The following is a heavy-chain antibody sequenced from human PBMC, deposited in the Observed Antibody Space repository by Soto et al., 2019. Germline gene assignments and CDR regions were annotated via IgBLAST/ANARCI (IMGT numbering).Heavy chain of an antibody. CDR1: GFTFSDYY. J-gene: IGHJ5*02. V-gene: IGHV3-11*05. D-gene: IGHD3-10*01. CDR2: ISTSSIYT. Sequence: QVQLVESGGGLVKPGGSLRLSCAAPGFTFSDYYMSWIRQAPGRGLEWISYISTSSIYTIYADSVKGRFTISRDNAKNSLYLQMNSLRAEDTAVYYCARMYSYGSGEHNWFDPWGQGTLVTVSS. CDR3: ARMYSYGSGEHNWFDP.